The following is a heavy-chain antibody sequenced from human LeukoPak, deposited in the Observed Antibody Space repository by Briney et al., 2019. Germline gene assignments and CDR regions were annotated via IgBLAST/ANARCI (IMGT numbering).Heavy chain of an antibody. Sequence: SQTLSLTCAISGDSVSINSTAWNWVRQSPSRGLEWLGRTYQRSKWYNDYAVSVKSRITINPDISKNQFSLQLNSVTPEDTAVYYCARSPSPYSSGWYFDYWGQGTLVTVSS. CDR2: TYQRSKWYN. D-gene: IGHD6-19*01. CDR3: ARSPSPYSSGWYFDY. CDR1: GDSVSINSTA. V-gene: IGHV6-1*01. J-gene: IGHJ4*02.